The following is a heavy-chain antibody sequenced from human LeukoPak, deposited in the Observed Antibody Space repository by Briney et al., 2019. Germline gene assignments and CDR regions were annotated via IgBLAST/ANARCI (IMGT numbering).Heavy chain of an antibody. J-gene: IGHJ3*02. CDR3: AKDLVYYDSSGYPRAFDI. CDR2: ISYDGSNK. Sequence: AGRSLRLSCAASGFTFSSYAMHWVRQAPGKGLEWVAVISYDGSNKYYADSVKGRFTISRDNSKNTLYLQMNSLRAEDTAVYYCAKDLVYYDSSGYPRAFDIWGQGTMVTVSS. D-gene: IGHD3-22*01. CDR1: GFTFSSYA. V-gene: IGHV3-30-3*01.